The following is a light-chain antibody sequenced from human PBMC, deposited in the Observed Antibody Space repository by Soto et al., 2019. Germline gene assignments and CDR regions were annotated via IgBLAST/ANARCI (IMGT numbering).Light chain of an antibody. V-gene: IGKV3-20*01. J-gene: IGKJ1*01. CDR1: QTVSSNF. CDR2: GAS. Sequence: ERVWTQSRDTLSLSPGERATISGRASQTVSSNFLAWYTPRPGQAPRLLIYGASSRAAGIPDRFSGSWSGTDGTLTIRRLEPEELPVDYGQQYGTSPETFGHGPKVAI. CDR3: QQYGTSPET.